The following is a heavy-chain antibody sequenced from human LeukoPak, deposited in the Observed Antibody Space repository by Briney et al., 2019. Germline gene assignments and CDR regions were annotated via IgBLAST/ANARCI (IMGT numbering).Heavy chain of an antibody. J-gene: IGHJ6*02. D-gene: IGHD3-9*01. CDR3: ARDLRYFDWLLSPYYYYYGMDV. CDR1: GFTFSSYW. V-gene: IGHV3-7*01. CDR2: IKQDGSEK. Sequence: GGSLRLSCAASGFTFSSYWMSWVRQAPGKGLEWVANIKQDGSEKYYVDSVKSRFTISRGNAKNSLYLQMNSLRAEDTAVYYCARDLRYFDWLLSPYYYYYGMDVWGQGTTVTVSS.